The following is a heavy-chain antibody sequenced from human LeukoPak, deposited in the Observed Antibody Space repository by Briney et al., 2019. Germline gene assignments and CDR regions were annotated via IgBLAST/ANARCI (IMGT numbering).Heavy chain of an antibody. CDR3: VRDNYGGILDF. Sequence: GGSLRLSCAASGFTFTRYTMHWVRQAPGKGLEWVAVVLYHGSNKYYADSVKGRFTLSRDNSKNTLSLQMNTLRADDTAVYYCVRDNYGGILDFWGQGTLVTVSS. CDR1: GFTFTRYT. CDR2: VLYHGSNK. D-gene: IGHD2-21*01. V-gene: IGHV3-30*04. J-gene: IGHJ4*02.